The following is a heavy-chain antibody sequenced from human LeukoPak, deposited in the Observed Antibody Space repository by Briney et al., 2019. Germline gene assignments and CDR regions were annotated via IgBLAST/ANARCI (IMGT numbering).Heavy chain of an antibody. CDR2: IHYSGRT. Sequence: SQTLSLTCSVSGGSISSGGYYWSWIRQHPGKGLEWIGYIHYSGRTYYNPSLKSRVMVSVDTSKNQFSLRLSSVTAADTAVYYCARELRYSTNYSYYYGMDVWGKGTTVTVFS. J-gene: IGHJ6*04. D-gene: IGHD3-9*01. CDR1: GGSISSGGYY. V-gene: IGHV4-31*03. CDR3: ARELRYSTNYSYYYGMDV.